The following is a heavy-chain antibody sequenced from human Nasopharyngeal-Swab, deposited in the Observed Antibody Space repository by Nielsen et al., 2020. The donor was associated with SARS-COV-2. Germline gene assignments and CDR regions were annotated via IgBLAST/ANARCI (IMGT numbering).Heavy chain of an antibody. CDR3: ARGPTQQLVRDY. CDR2: INHSGST. V-gene: IGHV4-34*01. D-gene: IGHD6-13*01. J-gene: IGHJ4*02. Sequence: RQAPGKGLEWIGEINHSGSTNYNPSLKSRVTISVDTSKNQFSLKQSSVTAADTAVYYCARGPTQQLVRDYWGQGTLVTVSS.